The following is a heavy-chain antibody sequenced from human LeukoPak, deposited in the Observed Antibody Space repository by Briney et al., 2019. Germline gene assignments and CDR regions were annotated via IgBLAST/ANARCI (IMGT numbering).Heavy chain of an antibody. CDR2: ISGSPGST. J-gene: IGHJ4*02. CDR3: AKDPGDSGTYQAFFDY. CDR1: GFTFSSYA. D-gene: IGHD1-26*01. V-gene: IGHV3-23*01. Sequence: GGSLRLSCAASGFTFSSYAMSWVRQAPGKGLEWGSGISGSPGSTYYADSVKGRFTISRDNSKNTLYLQMNSLRAEDTAVYYYAKDPGDSGTYQAFFDYWGQGTLVTVSS.